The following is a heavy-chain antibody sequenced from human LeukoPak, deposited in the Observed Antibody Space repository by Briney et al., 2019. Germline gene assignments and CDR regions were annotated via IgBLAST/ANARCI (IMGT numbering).Heavy chain of an antibody. Sequence: ASVKVSCKVSGYTLTELSMHWVRQAPGKGLEWMGGFDPEDGETIYAQKFQGRVTMTEDTSTDTAYMELSSLRSEDTAVYYCATKTGQQLVRAEYFQHWGQGTLVTVSS. J-gene: IGHJ1*01. V-gene: IGHV1-24*01. CDR2: FDPEDGET. D-gene: IGHD6-13*01. CDR3: ATKTGQQLVRAEYFQH. CDR1: GYTLTELS.